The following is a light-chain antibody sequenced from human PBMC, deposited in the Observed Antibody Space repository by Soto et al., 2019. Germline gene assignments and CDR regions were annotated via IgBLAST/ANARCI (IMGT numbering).Light chain of an antibody. CDR1: QTITKY. Sequence: EIVLTQSPATLSLSPGDGATLSCRASQTITKYLAWYQQRPGQAPRLLIYESSERASGVPSRFRGGGSGTDFTLTIGNLEPADFAFYYCQQRAYGPWTFGQGTRVEI. CDR2: ESS. J-gene: IGKJ1*01. CDR3: QQRAYGPWT. V-gene: IGKV3-11*01.